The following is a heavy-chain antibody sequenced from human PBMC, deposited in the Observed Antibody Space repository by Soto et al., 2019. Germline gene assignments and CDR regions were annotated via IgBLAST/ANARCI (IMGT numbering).Heavy chain of an antibody. J-gene: IGHJ3*01. Sequence: PWGSLRLSCAAFGLTISGKKYVAWVRQAPGKGLEWVSALYDVDVSFYADSVKGRFTTSSDSSKTTVYLQMNDLRPDDTAVYYCATWHEREHAYEVWGNGTTVSV. CDR1: GLTISGKKY. D-gene: IGHD1-1*01. CDR2: LYDVDVS. V-gene: IGHV3-53*01. CDR3: ATWHEREHAYEV.